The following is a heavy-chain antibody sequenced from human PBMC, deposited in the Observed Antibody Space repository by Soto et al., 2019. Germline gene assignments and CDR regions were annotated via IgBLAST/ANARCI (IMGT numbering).Heavy chain of an antibody. CDR3: AREASLYVDSISNCADY. D-gene: IGHD4-17*01. J-gene: IGHJ4*02. V-gene: IGHV3-21*01. Sequence: EVQLVESGGGLVKPGGSLRLSCATSGFTFSSYSMIWVRQAPGKGLEWVSSISTTSTYIYYAASVKGRFTISRDNARNSLNLQMNGLRAEDTAVYYCAREASLYVDSISNCADYWGQGTLVTVSS. CDR1: GFTFSSYS. CDR2: ISTTSTYI.